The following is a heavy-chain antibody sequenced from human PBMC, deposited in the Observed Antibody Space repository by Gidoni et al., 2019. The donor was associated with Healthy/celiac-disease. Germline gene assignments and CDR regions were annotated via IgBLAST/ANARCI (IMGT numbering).Heavy chain of an antibody. D-gene: IGHD6-19*01. J-gene: IGHJ4*02. CDR2: ISWNSGSI. CDR1: GFTFHAYA. CDR3: AKDFSGWYFDY. Sequence: EVQLVASGGGLVQPGRSLRLSCAASGFTFHAYAMHWVRQAPGKGLEWVSGISWNSGSIGYADSVKGRFTISRDNAKNSLYLQMNSLRAEDTALYYCAKDFSGWYFDYWGQGTLVTVSS. V-gene: IGHV3-9*01.